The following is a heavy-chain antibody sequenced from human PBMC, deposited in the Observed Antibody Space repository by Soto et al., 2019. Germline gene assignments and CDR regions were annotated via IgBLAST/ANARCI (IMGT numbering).Heavy chain of an antibody. D-gene: IGHD6-6*01. J-gene: IGHJ5*02. Sequence: EMQLLESGGGLVQPGGSLRLSCAASGYNFSTYAMSWVRQAPGKGLEWVSGISAGGGSPFIADSVKGRFIISRDNAKDSLYLQMNSLTGEDTAIYYCVKHAEYQLVSWFDPWGQGTLVTVSS. CDR1: GYNFSTYA. V-gene: IGHV3-23*01. CDR3: VKHAEYQLVSWFDP. CDR2: ISAGGGSP.